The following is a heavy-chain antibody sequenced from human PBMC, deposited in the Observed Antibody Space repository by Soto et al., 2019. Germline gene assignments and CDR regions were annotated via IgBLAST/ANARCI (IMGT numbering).Heavy chain of an antibody. CDR2: ISGTSVYI. V-gene: IGHV3-21*01. J-gene: IGHJ5*02. Sequence: GWSLQLSCVSSGFTFSNYNMNWVRQAPGKGLEWVSHISGTSVYIHYADSVKGRFTISRDNAKNSVYLQMDSLRVEDTAVYYCAREGALKPFSSWGQGALVTVFS. CDR1: GFTFSNYN. CDR3: AREGALKPFSS.